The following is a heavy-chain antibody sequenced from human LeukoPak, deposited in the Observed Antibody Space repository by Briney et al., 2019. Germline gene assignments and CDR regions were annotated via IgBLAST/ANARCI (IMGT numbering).Heavy chain of an antibody. CDR2: IRYDGSNK. V-gene: IGHV3-30*02. Sequence: PGGSLRLSCAASGFTFSSYSMNWVRQAPGKGLEWVAFIRYDGSNKYYADSVKGRFTISRDNSKNTLYLQMNSLRAEDTAVYYCARGRNTVTIGLAHAFDIWGQGTMVTVSS. CDR1: GFTFSSYS. CDR3: ARGRNTVTIGLAHAFDI. J-gene: IGHJ3*02. D-gene: IGHD4-11*01.